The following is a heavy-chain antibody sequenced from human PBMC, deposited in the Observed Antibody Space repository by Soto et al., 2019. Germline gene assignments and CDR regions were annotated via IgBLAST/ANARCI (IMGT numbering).Heavy chain of an antibody. D-gene: IGHD4-17*01. J-gene: IGHJ6*02. CDR2: ISSRGSTI. CDR3: ASPTVTPHYGMDV. V-gene: IGHV3-11*01. Sequence: QVQLVESGGGLVKPGGSLRLSCAASGFTFSDYYMSWIRQAPGKGLEWVSYISSRGSTIYYADSVKGRSTISRDNAKNSLYLQMNTLRAEDTAVYYCASPTVTPHYGMDVWGQGTTVTVSS. CDR1: GFTFSDYY.